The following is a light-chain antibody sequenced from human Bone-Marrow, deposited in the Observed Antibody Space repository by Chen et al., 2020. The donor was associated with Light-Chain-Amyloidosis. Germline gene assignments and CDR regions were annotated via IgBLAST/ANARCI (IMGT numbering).Light chain of an antibody. J-gene: IGLJ2*01. CDR1: NIENKG. CDR2: GET. Sequence: SYVLTQPPSVSVAPGKTATITCGGDNIENKGVHWYQQKPGQAPVLVVYGETDRPSGIPDRFSGAKSGDTAALTSSRVEAGDEADYYCQVGDSGNGRSLVVFGGGTRLTVL. V-gene: IGLV3-21*03. CDR3: QVGDSGNGRSLVV.